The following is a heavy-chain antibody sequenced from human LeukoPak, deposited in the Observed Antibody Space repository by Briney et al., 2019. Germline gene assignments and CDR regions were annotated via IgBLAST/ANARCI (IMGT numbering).Heavy chain of an antibody. D-gene: IGHD5-24*01. J-gene: IGHJ4*02. CDR3: ARTEFQSWL. V-gene: IGHV4-59*01. CDR2: IYFSGST. Sequence: SETLSLTCTVSGGSINNYYWSWIRQPPGKGLEWIGYIYFSGSTNYNPSLKSRVTISIDTSRKDFSLRLTAVTAADKAVNYWARTEFQSWLWGQGTLVTVSS. CDR1: GGSINNYY.